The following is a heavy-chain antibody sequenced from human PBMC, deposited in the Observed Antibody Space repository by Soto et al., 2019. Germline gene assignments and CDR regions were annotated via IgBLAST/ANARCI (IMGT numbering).Heavy chain of an antibody. CDR2: INHSGST. Sequence: SETLSLTCAVYGGSFSGYYWSWIRQPPGKGLEWIGEINHSGSTNYNPSLKSRVTISVDTSKNQFSLKLSSVTAADTAVYYCARASGGRWLQSRYGYWFDPWGQGTLVT. D-gene: IGHD3-16*01. V-gene: IGHV4-34*01. CDR3: ARASGGRWLQSRYGYWFDP. J-gene: IGHJ5*02. CDR1: GGSFSGYY.